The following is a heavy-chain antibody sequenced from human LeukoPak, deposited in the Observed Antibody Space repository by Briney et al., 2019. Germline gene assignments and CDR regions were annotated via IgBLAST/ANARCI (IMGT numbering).Heavy chain of an antibody. CDR3: AKGNAYSSGFDY. CDR1: GFTFSRYA. CDR2: ISGSGGST. D-gene: IGHD5-18*01. Sequence: QTGGSLRLSCAASGFTFSRYAMSWVRQAPGKGLEWVSAISGSGGSTYYADSVKGRFTISRDNSKNTLYLQMNSLRAEDTAVYYCAKGNAYSSGFDYWGQGTLVTVSS. V-gene: IGHV3-23*01. J-gene: IGHJ4*02.